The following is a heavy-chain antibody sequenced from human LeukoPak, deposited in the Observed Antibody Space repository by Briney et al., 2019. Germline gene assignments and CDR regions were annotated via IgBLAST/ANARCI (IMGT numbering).Heavy chain of an antibody. CDR2: ISSSSTYI. Sequence: GGSLRLPCAASGFTFSSYSMNWVRQAPGKGLEWVSSISSSSTYIYYADSVKGRFTISRDNAKNSLFLQMNSLRAEDTAVYYCARDAGTSSPHFDYWGQGTLVTVSS. CDR1: GFTFSSYS. CDR3: ARDAGTSSPHFDY. V-gene: IGHV3-21*01. J-gene: IGHJ4*02. D-gene: IGHD6-6*01.